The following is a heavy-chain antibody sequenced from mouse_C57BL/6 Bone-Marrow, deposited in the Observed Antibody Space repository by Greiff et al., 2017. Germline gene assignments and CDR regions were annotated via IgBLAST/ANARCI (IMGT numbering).Heavy chain of an antibody. Sequence: VQLKESGPGLVKPSQSLSLTCSVTGYSITSGYYWNWIRQFPGNKLEWMGYISYDGSNNYNPSLKNRISFTRDTSKNQFFLKLNSVTTEDTATYYCERGGWLRFAYWGQGTLVTVSA. CDR3: ERGGWLRFAY. D-gene: IGHD2-3*01. J-gene: IGHJ3*01. CDR1: GYSITSGYY. CDR2: ISYDGSN. V-gene: IGHV3-6*01.